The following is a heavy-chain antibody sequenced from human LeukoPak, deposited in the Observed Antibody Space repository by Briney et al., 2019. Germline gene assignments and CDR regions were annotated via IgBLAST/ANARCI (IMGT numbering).Heavy chain of an antibody. D-gene: IGHD4-17*01. J-gene: IGHJ6*03. V-gene: IGHV4-34*01. CDR3: ARDTDYYYYYMDV. CDR1: GGSFSGYY. CDR2: INHSGST. Sequence: SETLSLTCAVYGGSFSGYYWSWIRQPPGKGLEWIGEINHSGSTNYNPSLKSRVTISVDTSKNQFSLKLSSVTAADTAVYYRARDTDYYYYYMDVWGKGTTVTVSS.